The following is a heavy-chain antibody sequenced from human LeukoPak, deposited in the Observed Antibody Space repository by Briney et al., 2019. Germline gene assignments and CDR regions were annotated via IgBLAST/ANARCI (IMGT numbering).Heavy chain of an antibody. V-gene: IGHV3-21*04. CDR1: GFTFSSYS. Sequence: GGSLRLSCAASGFTFSSYSMNWVRQAPGKGLEWVSSISSSSSYIYYADSVKGRFTISRDNSKNTLYLQMNGLRAEDTAVYYCARDGAVAGDCWGQGTLVTVSS. CDR3: ARDGAVAGDC. J-gene: IGHJ4*02. CDR2: ISSSSSYI. D-gene: IGHD6-19*01.